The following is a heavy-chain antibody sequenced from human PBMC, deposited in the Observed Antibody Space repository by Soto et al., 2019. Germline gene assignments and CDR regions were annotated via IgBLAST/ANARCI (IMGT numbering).Heavy chain of an antibody. D-gene: IGHD2-2*01. Sequence: GGSLRLSCAASGFTFSSYAMHWVRQAPGKGLEWVAVISYDGSNKYYADSVKGRFTISRDNSKNTLYLQMDSLRAEDTAVYYCARDLAQLLSSAYYYYYYGMDVWGQGTTVTVSS. CDR3: ARDLAQLLSSAYYYYYYGMDV. CDR1: GFTFSSYA. J-gene: IGHJ6*02. CDR2: ISYDGSNK. V-gene: IGHV3-30-3*01.